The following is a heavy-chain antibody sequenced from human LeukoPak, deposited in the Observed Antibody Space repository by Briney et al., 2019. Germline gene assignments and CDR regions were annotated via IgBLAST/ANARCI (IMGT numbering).Heavy chain of an antibody. CDR1: GGSISSDR. Sequence: SETLSLTCTVSGGSISSDRWTWIRQPPGKGLEWIARISYSGSTNYNPSLKSRVTISLDSSKNQFSLRLSSVTPADTAAYYCASLPIDSSTGTFGWFDPWGQGTLVTVSS. D-gene: IGHD1-14*01. CDR3: ASLPIDSSTGTFGWFDP. J-gene: IGHJ5*02. V-gene: IGHV4-59*01. CDR2: ISYSGST.